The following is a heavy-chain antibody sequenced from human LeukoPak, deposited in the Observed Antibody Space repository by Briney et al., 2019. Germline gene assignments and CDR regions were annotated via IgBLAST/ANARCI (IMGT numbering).Heavy chain of an antibody. V-gene: IGHV4-59*01. Sequence: SQTLSLTCTVSGGCISTYYWSGVRQPPGKGLEWIGFIDYTGSTNYNPSLQSRVTISVDTSKNQFSLKLGSVTAADTAMYYCARDIKVGWFFDLWGRGTLVTVSS. CDR1: GGCISTYY. CDR2: IDYTGST. D-gene: IGHD3-10*01. J-gene: IGHJ2*01. CDR3: ARDIKVGWFFDL.